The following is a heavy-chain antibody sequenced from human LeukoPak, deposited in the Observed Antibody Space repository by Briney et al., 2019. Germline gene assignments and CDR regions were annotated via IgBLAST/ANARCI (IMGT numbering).Heavy chain of an antibody. D-gene: IGHD1-26*01. Sequence: GGSLRLSCAASGFTFSSYSMNWVRQAPGKGLEWVSSISSSSSYIYYADSVKGRFTISRDNAKNSLYLQMNSLRAEDTAVYYCARNKWEPQFYYYYYYMDVWGKGTTVTVSS. V-gene: IGHV3-21*01. CDR2: ISSSSSYI. CDR1: GFTFSSYS. CDR3: ARNKWEPQFYYYYYYMDV. J-gene: IGHJ6*03.